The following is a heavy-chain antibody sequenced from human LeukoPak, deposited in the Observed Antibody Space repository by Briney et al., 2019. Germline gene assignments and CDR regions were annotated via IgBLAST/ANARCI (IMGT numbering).Heavy chain of an antibody. CDR2: ISGSGGST. D-gene: IGHD3-10*01. CDR3: AKAYYYGSGSFFDY. J-gene: IGHJ4*02. CDR1: GFTFSSYA. V-gene: IGHV3-23*01. Sequence: GGSLRLSCAASGFTFSSYAMSWVRQAPGMGLERVSAISGSGGSTYYADSVKGRFTISRDNSKNTLYLQMNSLRAKDTAVYYCAKAYYYGSGSFFDYWGQGTLVTVSS.